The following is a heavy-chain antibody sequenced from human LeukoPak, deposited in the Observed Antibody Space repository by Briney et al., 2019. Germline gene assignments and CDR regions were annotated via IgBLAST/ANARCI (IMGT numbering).Heavy chain of an antibody. CDR1: GGTFSSYA. CDR2: IIPILGIA. CDR3: ARDLHRHYYGSGSYAHYYYGMDV. V-gene: IGHV1-69*04. Sequence: ASVKVSCKASGGTFSSYAISWVRQAPGQGLEWMGRIIPILGIANYAQKFQGRVTITADKSTSTAYMELSSLRCEDTAVYYCARDLHRHYYGSGSYAHYYYGMDVWGQGTTVTVSS. D-gene: IGHD3-10*01. J-gene: IGHJ6*02.